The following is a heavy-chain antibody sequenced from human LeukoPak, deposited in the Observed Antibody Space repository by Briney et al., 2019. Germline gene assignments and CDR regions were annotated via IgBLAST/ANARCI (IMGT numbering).Heavy chain of an antibody. V-gene: IGHV3-53*01. CDR2: IYSGGST. Sequence: GGSLRLSCAASGFTVSSNYMSWVRQAPGKGLEWVSVIYSGGSTYYADSVKGRFTISRDNAKNSLYLQMSNLRAEDTAVYFCARGGGLDVWGQGATVTVSS. CDR3: ARGGGLDV. D-gene: IGHD3-16*01. J-gene: IGHJ6*02. CDR1: GFTVSSNY.